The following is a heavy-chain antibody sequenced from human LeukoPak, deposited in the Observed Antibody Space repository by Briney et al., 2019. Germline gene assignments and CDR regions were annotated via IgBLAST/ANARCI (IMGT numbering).Heavy chain of an antibody. D-gene: IGHD7-27*01. V-gene: IGHV4-39*01. CDR1: DGAIGSSSYF. J-gene: IGHJ6*02. CDR3: ARGTGAYYYYSMDV. CDR2: VYYSGRT. Sequence: SETLSLTCSVSDGAIGSSSYFWTWIRQPPGKGLEWIGSVYYSGRTNYNPSLKSRVTISIDTSRDQFSLNLNSVTAADTAVYFCARGTGAYYYYSMDVWGQGTMVTVSS.